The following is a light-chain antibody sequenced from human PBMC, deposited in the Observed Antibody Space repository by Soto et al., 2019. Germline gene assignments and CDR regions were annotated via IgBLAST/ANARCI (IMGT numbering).Light chain of an antibody. CDR2: EVS. Sequence: QSALTQPASVSGSPGQSITISCTGTSSDVGGYNYVSWYQQHPGKAPKLMIYEVSNRPSGVSNRFSGSKSGNTASLTISGLQAEDDSDYYCCSYTSSSTLVFGGGTKLTVL. J-gene: IGLJ2*01. CDR3: CSYTSSSTLV. CDR1: SSDVGGYNY. V-gene: IGLV2-14*01.